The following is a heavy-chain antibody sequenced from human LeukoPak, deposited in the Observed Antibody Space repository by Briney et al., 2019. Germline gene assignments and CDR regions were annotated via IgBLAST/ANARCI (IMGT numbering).Heavy chain of an antibody. D-gene: IGHD3-16*01. J-gene: IGHJ4*02. CDR2: IYCSGST. V-gene: IGHV4-39*01. CDR3: ARGNYEYVWGGIDY. CDR1: GVSISSSSYY. Sequence: SETLSLTCTVSGVSISSSSYYWGWIRQPPGKGLEWIGTIYCSGSTYYNPSLKSRVTISVDTSKNQFSLQLTSVTAADTAVYYCARGNYEYVWGGIDYWGQGTLVTVSS.